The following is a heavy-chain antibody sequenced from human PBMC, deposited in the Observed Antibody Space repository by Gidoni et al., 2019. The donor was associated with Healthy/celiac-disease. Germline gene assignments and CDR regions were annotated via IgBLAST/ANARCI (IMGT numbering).Heavy chain of an antibody. J-gene: IGHJ5*02. D-gene: IGHD2-15*01. Sequence: QVQLQQWGAGLLKTSETLSLTCAVYGGSFSGYYWSWIRQPPGKGLEWIGEINHSGSTNYNPSLKSRVTISVDTSKNQFSLKLSSVTAADTAVYYCARLGCSGGSCYWFDPWGQGTLVTVSS. V-gene: IGHV4-34*01. CDR3: ARLGCSGGSCYWFDP. CDR1: GGSFSGYY. CDR2: INHSGST.